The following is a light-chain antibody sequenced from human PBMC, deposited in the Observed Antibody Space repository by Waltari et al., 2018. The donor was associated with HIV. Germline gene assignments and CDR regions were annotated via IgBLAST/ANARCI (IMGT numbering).Light chain of an antibody. V-gene: IGKV3-20*01. CDR1: QSVSSSY. CDR3: QHFDTSLPKYT. J-gene: IGKJ2*01. CDR2: GAS. Sequence: VLTQSPGTLSLSPGERATLSCRASQSVSSSYLAWYQQRPGQAPRLLIYGASSRVAGIPDRFTGSGSGTDFTLTISRLEPEDFAVYYCQHFDTSLPKYTFGQGTKLEIK.